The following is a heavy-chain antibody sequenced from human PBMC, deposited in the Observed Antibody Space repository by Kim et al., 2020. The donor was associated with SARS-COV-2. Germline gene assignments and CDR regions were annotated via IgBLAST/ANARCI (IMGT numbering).Heavy chain of an antibody. V-gene: IGHV3-30*18. CDR3: AKSSGGIMDDAFGI. CDR2: ISYDGSNK. J-gene: IGHJ3*02. D-gene: IGHD2-15*01. CDR1: GFTFSSYG. Sequence: GGSLRLSCAASGFTFSSYGMHWVRQAPGKGLEWVAVISYDGSNKYYADSVKGRFTISRDNSKNTLYLQMNSLRAEDTAVYYWAKSSGGIMDDAFGIWGQG.